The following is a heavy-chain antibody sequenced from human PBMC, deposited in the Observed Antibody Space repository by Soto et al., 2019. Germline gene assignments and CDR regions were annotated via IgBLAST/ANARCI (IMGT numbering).Heavy chain of an antibody. Sequence: EVQLVESGGGLVQPGGSLTLSCAASGFTFSGYWMHWVRQAPGKGLEWVSRIKNDGSGTMYADSVKGRLTISRDNAKNTLYLKMNSLRVEDTAVYYCVRGDGDYYDGNGYLGRHWGQGTLVTVSS. J-gene: IGHJ4*02. V-gene: IGHV3-74*03. CDR1: GFTFSGYW. CDR2: IKNDGSGT. D-gene: IGHD3-22*01. CDR3: VRGDGDYYDGNGYLGRH.